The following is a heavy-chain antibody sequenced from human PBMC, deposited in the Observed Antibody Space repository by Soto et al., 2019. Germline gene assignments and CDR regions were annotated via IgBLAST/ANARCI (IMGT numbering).Heavy chain of an antibody. CDR3: ARDLRAMVRLGSIDY. Sequence: PGGSLRLSCAASGFTFSDYYMSWIRQAPGKGLEWVSYISSSGSTIYYADSVKGRFTISRDNAKNSLYLQMNSLRAEDTAVYYCARDLRAMVRLGSIDYWGQGTLVTVSS. J-gene: IGHJ4*02. V-gene: IGHV3-11*01. D-gene: IGHD5-18*01. CDR2: ISSSGSTI. CDR1: GFTFSDYY.